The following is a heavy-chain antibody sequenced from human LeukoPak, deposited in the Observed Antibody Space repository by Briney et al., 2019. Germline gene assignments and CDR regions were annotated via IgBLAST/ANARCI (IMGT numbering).Heavy chain of an antibody. CDR3: ARGGVPRNRITIFGVVKIRGETWFDP. D-gene: IGHD3-3*01. Sequence: GGSLRLSCAASGFTFSSSWMHWVRQAPGKGLVWVSRINSDGSSTNYADSVKGRFTISRDNAKNTLFLQMNSLRAEDTAVYYCARGGVPRNRITIFGVVKIRGETWFDPWGQGTLVTVSS. CDR2: INSDGSST. J-gene: IGHJ5*02. CDR1: GFTFSSSW. V-gene: IGHV3-74*01.